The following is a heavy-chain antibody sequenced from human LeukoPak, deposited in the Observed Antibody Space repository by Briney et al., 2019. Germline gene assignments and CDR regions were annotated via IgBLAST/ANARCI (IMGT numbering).Heavy chain of an antibody. CDR2: INAKTGGT. D-gene: IGHD3-22*01. CDR1: GYTFTGAY. CDR3: ARDYYDSSGYRTPAGH. Sequence: ASVKVSCKASGYTFTGAYLQWARPAPGQGLEWMGWINAKTGGTNYAQKFQGRVTMTRDTSISTVYLEVSRLRSDDTALYFCARDYYDSSGYRTPAGHWGQGTLITVSS. V-gene: IGHV1-2*02. J-gene: IGHJ4*02.